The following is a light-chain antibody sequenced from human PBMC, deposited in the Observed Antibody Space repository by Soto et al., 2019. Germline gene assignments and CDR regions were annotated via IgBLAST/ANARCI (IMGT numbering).Light chain of an antibody. CDR2: HAS. J-gene: IGKJ2*01. CDR1: QSVGTS. CDR3: QHHFIWPPFA. V-gene: IGKV3-15*01. Sequence: IVMTQSPATLSVSPGESATLSCRASQSVGTSLAWYQHKPGQAPRLLIYHASTRATAVPARFSGSGSGTEFTLTISSLQSEDFAVYYCQHHFIWPPFAFDPGTKLEI.